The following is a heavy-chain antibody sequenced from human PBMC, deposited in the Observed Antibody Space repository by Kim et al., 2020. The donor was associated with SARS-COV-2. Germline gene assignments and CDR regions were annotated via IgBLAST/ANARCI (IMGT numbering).Heavy chain of an antibody. CDR3: AREVRIQLWLRFDY. V-gene: IGHV4-39*01. D-gene: IGHD5-18*01. Sequence: SPSLKSRVTISVDTSKNQFSLKLSSVTAADTAVYYCAREVRIQLWLRFDYWGQGTLVTVSS. J-gene: IGHJ4*02.